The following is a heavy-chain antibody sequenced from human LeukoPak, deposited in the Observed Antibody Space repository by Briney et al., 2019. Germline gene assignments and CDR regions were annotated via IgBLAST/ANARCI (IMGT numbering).Heavy chain of an antibody. D-gene: IGHD3-22*01. V-gene: IGHV1-2*02. J-gene: IGHJ4*02. CDR2: INPNSGGT. CDR1: GYTFTSHF. CDR3: ARGHTHTYYYDSSGYSDLDY. Sequence: ASVKVSCKASGYTFTSHFMHWVRQAPGQGLEWMGWINPNSGGTNYAQKFQGRVTMTRDTSISTAYMELSRLRSDDTAVYYCARGHTHTYYYDSSGYSDLDYWGQGTLVTVSS.